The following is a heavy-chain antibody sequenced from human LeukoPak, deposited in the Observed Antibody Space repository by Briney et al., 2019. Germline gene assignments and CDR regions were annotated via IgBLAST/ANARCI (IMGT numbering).Heavy chain of an antibody. CDR2: IRYDGSHT. CDR3: ARDQVAGTGYLDH. Sequence: GGSLRLSCSASGFTFSNHAMSWVRQAPGKGLEWVGFIRYDGSHTLYADSVRGRFTISRDDSKNTLFLQMNSLGPEDTAVYYCARDQVAGTGYLDHWGQGSLVTVSS. J-gene: IGHJ4*02. V-gene: IGHV3-30*02. CDR1: GFTFSNHA. D-gene: IGHD6-19*01.